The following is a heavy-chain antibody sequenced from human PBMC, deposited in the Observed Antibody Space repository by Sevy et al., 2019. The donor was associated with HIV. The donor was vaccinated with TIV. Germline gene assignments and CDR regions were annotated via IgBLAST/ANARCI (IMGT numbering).Heavy chain of an antibody. Sequence: GGSLRLSCAASGFTFSNFEMNWVRQAPGKGLEWVSYITSSGSTIYYADSVQGRFTISRDNAKNSLFLQMSSLRVEDTAVYYCARATYYYDSSGPYYFDYWGQGTLVTVSS. CDR2: ITSSGSTI. CDR1: GFTFSNFE. CDR3: ARATYYYDSSGPYYFDY. V-gene: IGHV3-48*03. D-gene: IGHD3-22*01. J-gene: IGHJ4*02.